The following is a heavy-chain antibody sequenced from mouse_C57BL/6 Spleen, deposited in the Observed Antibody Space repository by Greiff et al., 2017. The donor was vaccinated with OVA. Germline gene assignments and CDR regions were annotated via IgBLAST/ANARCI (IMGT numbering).Heavy chain of an antibody. CDR2: IYWDDDK. J-gene: IGHJ1*03. Sequence: QVTLKVSGPGILQSSQTLSLTCSFSGFSLSTSGMGVSWIRQPSGKGLEWLAHIYWDDDKRYNPSLKSRLTISKDTSRNQVFLKITSVDTADTATYYCARYYYGSSYVYWYFDVWGTGTTVTVSS. D-gene: IGHD1-1*01. V-gene: IGHV8-12*01. CDR3: ARYYYGSSYVYWYFDV. CDR1: GFSLSTSGMG.